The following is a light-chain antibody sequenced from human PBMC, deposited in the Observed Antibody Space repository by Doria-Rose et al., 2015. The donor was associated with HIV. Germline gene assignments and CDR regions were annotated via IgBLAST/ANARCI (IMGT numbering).Light chain of an antibody. J-gene: IGKJ2*01. CDR2: AAS. Sequence: DIRVTQSPSSLSPSIGDRVTITCRAGQTIMNSLNWYQQKPGKAPKLLIYAASTLQSGVPSRFSGSGSGTQYTLTIGSLQAEDFATYYCQQSYRTPYTFGQGTKLEIK. CDR1: QTIMNS. V-gene: IGKV1-39*01. CDR3: QQSYRTPYT.